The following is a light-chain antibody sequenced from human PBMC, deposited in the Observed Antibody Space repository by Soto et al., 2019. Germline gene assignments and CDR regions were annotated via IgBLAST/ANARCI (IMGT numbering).Light chain of an antibody. CDR3: QQTYTSPGT. J-gene: IGKJ2*02. CDR2: AAS. Sequence: DIQMTQSPSSLSAYVGDRVTITCRASQSISTYLNWYRQIPGKAPKPLIYAASTLQSGVPSRFTGSGSGTDFTLTITSLQPEDFATFYCQQTYTSPGTFGQGTKVEMK. CDR1: QSISTY. V-gene: IGKV1-39*01.